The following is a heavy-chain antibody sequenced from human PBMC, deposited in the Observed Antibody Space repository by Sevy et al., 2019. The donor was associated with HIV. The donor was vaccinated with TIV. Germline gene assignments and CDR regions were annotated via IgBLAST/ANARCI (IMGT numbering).Heavy chain of an antibody. Sequence: ETLSLTCSVSGGSITSKNYFWAWIRQSRGKGLEWIGSIYHSGSTYHSPSLQSRVGISVDTSRRHFSLKLSSVTATDTAVYYCARHSFKHGYRPHYFDYWSQGTLVTVSS. CDR3: ARHSFKHGYRPHYFDY. D-gene: IGHD5-18*01. V-gene: IGHV4-39*01. J-gene: IGHJ4*02. CDR1: GGSITSKNYF. CDR2: IYHSGST.